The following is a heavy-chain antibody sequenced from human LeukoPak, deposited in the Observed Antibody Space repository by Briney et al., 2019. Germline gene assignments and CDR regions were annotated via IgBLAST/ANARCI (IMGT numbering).Heavy chain of an antibody. D-gene: IGHD6-13*01. Sequence: ASVKVSCKPSGYIFTSYGLSWVRQAPGQGLEWMGWISAYNGNTNYARKLQGRVTMTTDTSTSTAYMELRSLRSDDTAVYYCARDRRYSSSWYAPSGAEYFQHWGQGTLVTVSS. CDR3: ARDRRYSSSWYAPSGAEYFQH. J-gene: IGHJ1*01. V-gene: IGHV1-18*01. CDR2: ISAYNGNT. CDR1: GYIFTSYG.